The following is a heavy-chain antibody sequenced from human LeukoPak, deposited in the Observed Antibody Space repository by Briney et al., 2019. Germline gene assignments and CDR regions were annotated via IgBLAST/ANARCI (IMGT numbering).Heavy chain of an antibody. Sequence: ASVKVSCKVSGYTLTELSMHWVRQAPGKGLEWMGGFDPEDGETIYAQKFQGRVTMTEDTSTDTAYMELSSLRSEDTAVYYCATAYYGSGSPDYWGQGTLVTVSS. J-gene: IGHJ4*02. CDR1: GYTLTELS. CDR2: FDPEDGET. V-gene: IGHV1-24*01. CDR3: ATAYYGSGSPDY. D-gene: IGHD3-10*01.